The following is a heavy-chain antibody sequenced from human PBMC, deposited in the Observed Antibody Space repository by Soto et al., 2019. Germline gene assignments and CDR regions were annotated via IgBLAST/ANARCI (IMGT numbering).Heavy chain of an antibody. CDR2: IYYSGST. CDR3: ARDRGEDPDGYFDY. J-gene: IGHJ4*02. CDR1: GGSISSSSYY. Sequence: SETLSLTCTVSGGSISSSSYYWGWIRQPPGKGLEWIGSIYYSGSTYYNPSLESRVTISVDTAKNQFSLKLSSVTAADTAVDYCARDRGEDPDGYFDYWGQGTLVTVSS. D-gene: IGHD2-15*01. V-gene: IGHV4-39*07.